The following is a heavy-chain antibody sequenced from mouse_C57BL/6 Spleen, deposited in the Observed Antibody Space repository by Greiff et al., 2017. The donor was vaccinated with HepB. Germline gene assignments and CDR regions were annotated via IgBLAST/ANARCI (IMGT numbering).Heavy chain of an antibody. V-gene: IGHV5-4*01. CDR3: ARAEFTEGAMDY. CDR2: ISDGGSYT. Sequence: EVQLVESGGGLVKPGGSLKLSCAASGFTFSSYALSWVRQTPEKRLEWVATISDGGSYTYYPDNVKGRFTISRDNAKNNLYLQMSHLKSEDTAMYYCARAEFTEGAMDYWGQGTSVTVSS. J-gene: IGHJ4*01. CDR1: GFTFSSYA.